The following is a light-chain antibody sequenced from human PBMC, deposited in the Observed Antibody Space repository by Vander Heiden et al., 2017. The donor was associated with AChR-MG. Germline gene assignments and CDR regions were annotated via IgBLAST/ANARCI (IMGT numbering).Light chain of an antibody. Sequence: EIVLTQSPGTLSFSPGERATLSCRASQNISSSYLAWYQQKPGQAPRLLIYGASTRATGIPDRFSGSGSRTDFTLTISRLEPEDFAVYFCQQYDNSRTYTFGQGTKLEIK. CDR1: QNISSSY. J-gene: IGKJ2*01. CDR2: GAS. V-gene: IGKV3-20*01. CDR3: QQYDNSRTYT.